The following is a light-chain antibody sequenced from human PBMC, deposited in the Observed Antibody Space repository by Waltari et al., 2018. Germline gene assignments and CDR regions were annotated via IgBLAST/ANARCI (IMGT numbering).Light chain of an antibody. CDR2: DAS. J-gene: IGKJ4*01. CDR3: QQYNNWPPT. Sequence: EVVMTQSPATLSVSPGERATLPCRARQSVNGDLAWYQQRPGQAPRLLIHDASTRATGIPVRFSGSGSGTEFTLTISSLQSEDSAIYCCQQYNNWPPTFGGGTKVEIK. V-gene: IGKV3-15*01. CDR1: QSVNGD.